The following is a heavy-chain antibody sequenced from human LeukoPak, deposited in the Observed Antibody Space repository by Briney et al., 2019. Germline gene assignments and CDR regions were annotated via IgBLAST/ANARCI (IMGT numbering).Heavy chain of an antibody. Sequence: GGSLRLSCAASGFTFDDYTMHWVRQAPGKGLEWVSLISWDGGSTYYADSVKGRFTISRDNSKNSLYLQMNSLRTEDTALYYCAKEGSGVGSYISWGQGTLVTVSS. V-gene: IGHV3-43*01. J-gene: IGHJ5*02. CDR3: AKEGSGVGSYIS. D-gene: IGHD3-10*01. CDR1: GFTFDDYT. CDR2: ISWDGGST.